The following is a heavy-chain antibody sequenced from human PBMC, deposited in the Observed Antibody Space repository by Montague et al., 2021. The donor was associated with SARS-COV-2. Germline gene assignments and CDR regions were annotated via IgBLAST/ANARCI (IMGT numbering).Heavy chain of an antibody. J-gene: IGHJ3*02. CDR3: ARVPDYYDSSGYYFDAFDI. D-gene: IGHD3-22*01. V-gene: IGHV4-34*01. CDR1: GGSFSGYY. Sequence: SETLSLTCAVYGGSFSGYYWSWIRQPPGKGLEWIGGISHSGSINYNPSLKSRVTISVDTSKNQFSLKLSSVTAADTAVYYCARVPDYYDSSGYYFDAFDIWGQGTMVTVSS. CDR2: ISHSGSI.